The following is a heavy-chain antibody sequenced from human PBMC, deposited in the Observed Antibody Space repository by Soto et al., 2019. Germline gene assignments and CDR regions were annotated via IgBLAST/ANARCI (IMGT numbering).Heavy chain of an antibody. CDR2: IIPIFGTA. V-gene: IGHV1-69*05. Sequence: GASVKVSCKASGGTLSSYAISWVRQAPGQGLEWMGGIIPIFGTANYAQKFQGRVTMTRDTSISTAYMELSRLRSDDTAVYYCARGPLVLRFLEWLPLVYGMDVWGQGTTVTVSS. CDR1: GGTLSSYA. D-gene: IGHD3-3*01. CDR3: ARGPLVLRFLEWLPLVYGMDV. J-gene: IGHJ6*02.